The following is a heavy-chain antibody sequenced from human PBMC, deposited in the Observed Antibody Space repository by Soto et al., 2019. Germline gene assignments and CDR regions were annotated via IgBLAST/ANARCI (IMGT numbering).Heavy chain of an antibody. CDR1: GGSISSGDYY. Sequence: PSETLSLTCTVSGGSISSGDYYWGWIRQPPGKGLEWIGYIYYSGSTYYNPSLKSRVTISVDTSKNQFSLKLSSVTAADTAVYYCARAFRGITMVRGTTAWFDPWGQGTLVTVSS. J-gene: IGHJ5*02. CDR2: IYYSGST. CDR3: ARAFRGITMVRGTTAWFDP. V-gene: IGHV4-30-4*01. D-gene: IGHD3-10*01.